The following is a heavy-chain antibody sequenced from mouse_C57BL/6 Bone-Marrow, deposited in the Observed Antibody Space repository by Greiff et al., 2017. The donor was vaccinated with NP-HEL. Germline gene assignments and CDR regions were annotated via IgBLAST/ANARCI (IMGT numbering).Heavy chain of an antibody. V-gene: IGHV6-3*01. CDR3: TGCIYYYGSSYAMDY. J-gene: IGHJ4*01. CDR2: IRLKSDNYAT. Sequence: EVKVEESGGGLVQPGGSMKLSCVASGFTFSNYWMNWVRQSPEKGLEWVAQIRLKSDNYATHYAESVKGRFTISRDDSKSSVYLQMNNLRAEDTGIYYCTGCIYYYGSSYAMDYWGQGTSVTVSS. D-gene: IGHD1-1*01. CDR1: GFTFSNYW.